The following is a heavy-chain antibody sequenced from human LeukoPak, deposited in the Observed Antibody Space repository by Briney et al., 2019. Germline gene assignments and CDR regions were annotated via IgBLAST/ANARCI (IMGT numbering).Heavy chain of an antibody. Sequence: VGALRLSCAPSLFTLSSYSMKWVRPAPGKGLEWVSYISSSISIIYYANSVKGRFTISRDNAKNSLYLQMNSLRDEDTAVYYCARGVEGSYYYDSSGKGNALDIWGQGTMVTVSS. CDR1: LFTLSSYS. J-gene: IGHJ3*02. CDR2: ISSSISII. D-gene: IGHD3-22*01. CDR3: ARGVEGSYYYDSSGKGNALDI. V-gene: IGHV3-48*02.